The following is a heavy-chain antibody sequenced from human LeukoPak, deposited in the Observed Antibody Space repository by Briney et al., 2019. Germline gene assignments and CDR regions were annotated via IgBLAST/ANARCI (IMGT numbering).Heavy chain of an antibody. CDR1: GFTFSSYA. J-gene: IGHJ4*02. D-gene: IGHD3-10*01. CDR3: ANHITMVRGVIDY. Sequence: GGSLRLSCAASGFTFSSYAMSWVRQAPGKGLEWVSAIRGSGGSTYYADSVKGRFTISRDNSKNTLYLQMNSLRAEDTAVYYCANHITMVRGVIDYWGQGTLVTVSS. CDR2: IRGSGGST. V-gene: IGHV3-23*01.